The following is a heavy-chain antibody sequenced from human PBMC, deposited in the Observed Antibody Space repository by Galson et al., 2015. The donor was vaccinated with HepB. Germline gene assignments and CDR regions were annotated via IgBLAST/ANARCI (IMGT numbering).Heavy chain of an antibody. Sequence: TLSLTCTVSGGSINSGDYFWSWIRQYPGKGPEWIGYIYYTGTTYYKSSLKSPITISTDTSKNHFSLKLSPVTTADTAVYYCGRETRADYYYGMDVWGQGTTVTVSS. CDR2: IYYTGTT. D-gene: IGHD3-10*01. V-gene: IGHV4-31*01. CDR1: GGSINSGDYF. CDR3: GRETRADYYYGMDV. J-gene: IGHJ6*02.